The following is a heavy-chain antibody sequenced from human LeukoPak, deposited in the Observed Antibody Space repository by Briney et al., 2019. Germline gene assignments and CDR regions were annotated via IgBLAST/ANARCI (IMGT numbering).Heavy chain of an antibody. CDR3: AIVLAVGVVDWFDP. J-gene: IGHJ5*02. V-gene: IGHV1-24*01. CDR2: FHPEDGET. D-gene: IGHD6-19*01. CDR1: GSMFTELS. Sequence: GASVTVSCKVSGSMFTELSMHWVRQAPGKGLEWMGGFHPEDGETIYAQKFQGRVTMTEDSSTDTAYMELGSLRSGDTAVYYCAIVLAVGVVDWFDPWGQGTLVTVSS.